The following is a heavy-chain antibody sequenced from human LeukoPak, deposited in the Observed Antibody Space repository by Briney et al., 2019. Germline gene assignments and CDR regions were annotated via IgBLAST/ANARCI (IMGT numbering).Heavy chain of an antibody. CDR1: GYIFSNYW. V-gene: IGHV5-51*01. J-gene: IGHJ4*02. CDR2: IYPGGSDS. CDR3: ARSMTTVTPLDY. Sequence: GESLKISCKVSGYIFSNYWIGWVSQMPGKGLEWMGIIYPGGSDSRYSPSFQGQVTLSVDKSINTAYLQWSSLKASDTAMYYCARSMTTVTPLDYWGQGTLVTVSS. D-gene: IGHD4-17*01.